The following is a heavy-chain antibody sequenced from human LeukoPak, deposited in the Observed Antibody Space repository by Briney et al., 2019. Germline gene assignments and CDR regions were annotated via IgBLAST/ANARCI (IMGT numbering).Heavy chain of an antibody. V-gene: IGHV3-48*03. J-gene: IGHJ6*04. CDR1: GFTFSSYE. CDR2: ISSSCSTI. Sequence: TGGSLRLSCAASGFTFSSYEMNWVRQAPGKGLEWVSYISSSCSTIYYADSVKGRFTISRDNAKNSLYLQMNSLRAEDTAVYYCAELGITMIGGVWGKGPTVTISS. CDR3: AELGITMIGGV. D-gene: IGHD3-10*02.